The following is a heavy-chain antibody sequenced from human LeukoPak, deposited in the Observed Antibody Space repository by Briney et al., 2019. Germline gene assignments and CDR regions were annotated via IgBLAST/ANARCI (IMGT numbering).Heavy chain of an antibody. CDR3: ARASYSSSWYAVDY. Sequence: SETLSLTCTVSGGSISSYYWSWIRQPPGKGLEWIGYIYYSGSTNYNPSLKSRVTISVDTSKNQFSLKLSSVTAADTAVYYCARASYSSSWYAVDYWGQGTLVTVSS. J-gene: IGHJ4*02. CDR1: GGSISSYY. V-gene: IGHV4-59*08. CDR2: IYYSGST. D-gene: IGHD6-13*01.